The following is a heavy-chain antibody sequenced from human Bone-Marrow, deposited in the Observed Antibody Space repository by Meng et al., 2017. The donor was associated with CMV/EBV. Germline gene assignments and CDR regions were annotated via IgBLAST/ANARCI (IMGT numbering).Heavy chain of an antibody. CDR2: IYYSGST. D-gene: IGHD2-2*01. V-gene: IGHV4-59*01. J-gene: IGHJ3*02. CDR1: GGSISSYY. CDR3: ARRGYCSSSRCIESALDI. Sequence: SETLSLTCTVSGGSISSYYWSWIRQPPGKGLEWIGYIYYSGSTNYNPSLKSRVTISVDTSKNQFSLKLSSVTAADTAVYYCARRGYCSSSRCIESALDIWGQGTMVTVSS.